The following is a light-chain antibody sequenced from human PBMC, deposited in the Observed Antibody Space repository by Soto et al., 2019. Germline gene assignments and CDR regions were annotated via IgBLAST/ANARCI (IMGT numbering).Light chain of an antibody. CDR2: GAS. CDR1: QSVSSSY. J-gene: IGKJ1*01. V-gene: IGKV3-20*01. CDR3: QQYGSSPT. Sequence: EIVLTQSPGTLSLSPGERATLSCRASQSVSSSYLAWYQQKPGQAPRLLIYGASSRATGIPDRFSGSGSGTDFTLTISTLEPEDFAVYYCQQYGSSPTFGQWTKVEIK.